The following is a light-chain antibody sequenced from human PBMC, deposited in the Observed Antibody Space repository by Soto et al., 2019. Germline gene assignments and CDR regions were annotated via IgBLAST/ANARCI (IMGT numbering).Light chain of an antibody. J-gene: IGKJ2*01. V-gene: IGKV3-20*01. CDR2: GAS. CDR3: QQYGSSPSYT. Sequence: EIVLTQSPGTLSLSLGERATLSCRASQSVSSSHLAWYQQKPGQAPRLLIYGASSRATGIPDRFSGSGSGTDFTLTLSRLEPEDFAVYYCQQYGSSPSYTFGQGTKLEIK. CDR1: QSVSSSH.